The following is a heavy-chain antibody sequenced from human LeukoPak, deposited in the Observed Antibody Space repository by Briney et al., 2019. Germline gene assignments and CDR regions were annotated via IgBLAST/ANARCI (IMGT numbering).Heavy chain of an antibody. D-gene: IGHD2-8*01. J-gene: IGHJ4*02. V-gene: IGHV4-38-2*01. CDR3: SGGYCTNGVCYTGDY. CDR2: IYHSGST. CDR1: GYSISSGYY. Sequence: SETLSLTCAVSGYSISSGYYWGWIRQPPGKGLEWIGSIYHSGSTYYNPSLKSRVTISVGTSKNQFSLKLSSVTAADTAVYYCSGGYCTNGVCYTGDYWGQGTLVTVSS.